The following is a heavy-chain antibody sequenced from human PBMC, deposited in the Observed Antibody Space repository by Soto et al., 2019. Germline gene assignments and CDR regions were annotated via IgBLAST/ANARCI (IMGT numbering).Heavy chain of an antibody. CDR3: ARSRRGYSIGSGFDY. Sequence: GGSLRLSCTASGFSFSDYYMSWMRQAPGKGLEWVSYISSSGGIIYYVDSLKGRFTISRDNAKNSLYLQMNRLRADDTAVYYCARSRRGYSIGSGFDYWGQGTLVTVSS. D-gene: IGHD5-18*01. V-gene: IGHV3-11*01. CDR2: ISSSGGII. CDR1: GFSFSDYY. J-gene: IGHJ4*02.